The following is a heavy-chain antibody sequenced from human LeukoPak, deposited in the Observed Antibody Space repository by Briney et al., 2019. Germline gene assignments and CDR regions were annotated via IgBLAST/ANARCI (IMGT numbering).Heavy chain of an antibody. CDR1: GGSISSTSSY. D-gene: IGHD6-19*01. V-gene: IGHV4-39*07. Sequence: PSETLSLTCSVSGGSISSTSSYWGWVRQPPGKGLEWIGSIYYRGTTDYSPSLESRVTISVDTSKNQFSLKMSSVTAADTAVYFCARENRSGAATSPCDYWGQGTLVTVSS. CDR3: ARENRSGAATSPCDY. J-gene: IGHJ4*02. CDR2: IYYRGTT.